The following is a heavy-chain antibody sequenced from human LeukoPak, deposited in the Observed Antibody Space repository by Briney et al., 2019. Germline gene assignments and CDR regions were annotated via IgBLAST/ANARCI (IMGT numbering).Heavy chain of an antibody. V-gene: IGHV3-23*01. CDR2: ISGSGGST. D-gene: IGHD6-13*01. CDR1: GFTFSSYA. CDR3: ASEIAAAGVFDY. Sequence: GXSLRLSCAASGFTFSSYAMSWVRQAPGKGLEWVSDISGSGGSTYYADSVKGRFTISRDNSKNTLYLQMNSLRAEDTAVYYCASEIAAAGVFDYWGQGTLVTVSS. J-gene: IGHJ4*02.